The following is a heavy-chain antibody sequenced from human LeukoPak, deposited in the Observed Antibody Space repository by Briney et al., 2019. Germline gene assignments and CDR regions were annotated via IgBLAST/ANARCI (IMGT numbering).Heavy chain of an antibody. CDR2: IHTSGSN. V-gene: IGHV4-4*09. D-gene: IGHD3-3*01. J-gene: IGHJ3*01. Sequence: KPSETLSLTCAVSGVSISPYYWAWIRQPPGKGLEWIGYIHTSGSNNQYPSLKSRVTISVDKSKNHFSLRLTSVTAADTAAYYCARLSAAVHLGAFDLWGQGTMVTVSS. CDR3: ARLSAAVHLGAFDL. CDR1: GVSISPYY.